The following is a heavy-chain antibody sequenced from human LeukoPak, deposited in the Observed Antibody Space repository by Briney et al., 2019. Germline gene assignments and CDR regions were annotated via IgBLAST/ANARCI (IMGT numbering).Heavy chain of an antibody. J-gene: IGHJ4*02. CDR3: TGSSSWYGGTVDY. CDR1: GFPFSSYA. CDR2: ISGSGGST. Sequence: PSGSLRLSCAASGFPFSSYAMSSVRQAPGKGLEWVSAISGSGGSTYYADSVKGRFTISRDNSKTTLYLQMNSLRAEDTAVYYCTGSSSWYGGTVDYWGQGTLVTVSS. D-gene: IGHD6-13*01. V-gene: IGHV3-23*01.